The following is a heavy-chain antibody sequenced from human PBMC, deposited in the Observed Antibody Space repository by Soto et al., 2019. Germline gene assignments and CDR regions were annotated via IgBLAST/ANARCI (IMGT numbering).Heavy chain of an antibody. Sequence: ASVKVSCKASGYTFTMYTMNGVGQAPGQRLEWMGWINPDNGNTKSSQKFQDRVIITRDTSASTAYMDLSSLRSGDTAVYYCARGIATGQLDPWGQGTLVTVSS. D-gene: IGHD2-15*01. CDR1: GYTFTMYT. J-gene: IGHJ5*02. V-gene: IGHV1-3*01. CDR2: INPDNGNT. CDR3: ARGIATGQLDP.